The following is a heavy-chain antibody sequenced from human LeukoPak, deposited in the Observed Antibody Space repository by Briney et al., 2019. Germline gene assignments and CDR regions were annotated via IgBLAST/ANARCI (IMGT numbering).Heavy chain of an antibody. J-gene: IGHJ6*02. Sequence: GGSLRLSCAASGFTFSSYAMHWVRQAPGKGLEWVAVISYDGSNKYYADSVKGRFTTSRDNSKNTLYLQMNSLRAEDTAVYYCARSMIVVVNKLGAYYYYGMDVWGQGTTVTVSS. D-gene: IGHD3-22*01. CDR1: GFTFSSYA. CDR3: ARSMIVVVNKLGAYYYYGMDV. V-gene: IGHV3-30-3*01. CDR2: ISYDGSNK.